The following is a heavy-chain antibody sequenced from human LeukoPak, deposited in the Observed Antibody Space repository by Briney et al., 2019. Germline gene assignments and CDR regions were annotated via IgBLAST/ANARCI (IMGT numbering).Heavy chain of an antibody. V-gene: IGHV3-23*01. CDR1: GFTFSSYG. CDR3: TDNDYGHGY. Sequence: GGSLRLSCAASGFTFSSYGMSWVRQAPGKGLEWVSAISGSGGSTYYADSVKGRFTISRDNSKNTLYLQMNSLKTEDTAVYYCTDNDYGHGYWGQGTLVTVSS. CDR2: ISGSGGST. J-gene: IGHJ4*02. D-gene: IGHD4/OR15-4a*01.